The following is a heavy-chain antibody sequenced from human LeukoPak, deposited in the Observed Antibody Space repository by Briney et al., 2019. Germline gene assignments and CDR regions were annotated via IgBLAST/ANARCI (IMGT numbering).Heavy chain of an antibody. J-gene: IGHJ4*02. CDR1: GFIFSQYS. V-gene: IGHV3-23*01. D-gene: IGHD1-26*01. CDR2: ITGDGGGT. Sequence: GGSLRLSCAASGFIFSQYSMNWVRQAPGKRLEWVSAITGDGGGTNHADSVKGRFTISRDNSKNTLYLQMDSLRAEDTAVYYCAKETSSGNFVTIDCWGQGTLVTVSS. CDR3: AKETSSGNFVTIDC.